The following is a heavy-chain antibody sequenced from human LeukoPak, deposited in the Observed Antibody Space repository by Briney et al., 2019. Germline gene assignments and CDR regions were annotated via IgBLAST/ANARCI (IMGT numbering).Heavy chain of an antibody. D-gene: IGHD3-22*01. CDR1: GFTFSSYG. V-gene: IGHV3-30*03. J-gene: IGHJ3*02. CDR3: ARDPAYYYDSSGYFDDSFDI. Sequence: GGSLRLSCAASGFTFSSYGMHWVRQAPGKGLEWVAVISYDGSNKYYADSVKGRFTISRDNSKNTLYLQMNSLRAEDTAVYYCARDPAYYYDSSGYFDDSFDIWGQGTIVTVSS. CDR2: ISYDGSNK.